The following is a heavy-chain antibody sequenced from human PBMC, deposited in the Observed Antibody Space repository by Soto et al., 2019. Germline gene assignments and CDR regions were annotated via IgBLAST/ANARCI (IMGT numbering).Heavy chain of an antibody. J-gene: IGHJ6*02. V-gene: IGHV1-69*13. CDR2: VIPLFRTA. D-gene: IGHD3-10*01. Sequence: ASVNVSCKSSGGTFSNSPISWVRQAPRHGLEWMGGVIPLFRTANYAQKFQGRVTITVDESTNTAYMDLSSLTSGDTAVYYCERSRFVRGVTEDYYGMDVWG. CDR1: GGTFSNSP. CDR3: ERSRFVRGVTEDYYGMDV.